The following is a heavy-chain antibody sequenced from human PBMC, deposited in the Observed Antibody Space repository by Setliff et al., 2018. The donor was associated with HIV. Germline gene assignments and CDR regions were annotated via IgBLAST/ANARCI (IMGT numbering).Heavy chain of an antibody. CDR1: GFSFSLYA. V-gene: IGHV3-23*01. D-gene: IGHD3-22*01. Sequence: PGGSLRLSCRASGFSFSLYAMSWVRQAPGKGLEWVAATGGSGESARYGESVKGRFTIFRDNSKNMLYLQMNSLRAEDTAVYYCAKDHKGYYYDSSGYHYEGVDYWGQGTLVTVSS. CDR3: AKDHKGYYYDSSGYHYEGVDY. CDR2: TGGSGESA. J-gene: IGHJ4*02.